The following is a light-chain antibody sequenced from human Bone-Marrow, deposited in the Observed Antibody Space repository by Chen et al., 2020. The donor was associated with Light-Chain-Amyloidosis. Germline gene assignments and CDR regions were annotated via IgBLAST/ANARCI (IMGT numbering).Light chain of an antibody. CDR3: SSYTITNTLV. CDR2: EVT. CDR1: SSDVGGDNH. J-gene: IGLJ1*01. V-gene: IGLV2-14*01. Sequence: LPHLAPLFGPPGRPTPIPSTGTSSDVGGDNHVSWYQQHPDKAPKLMIYEVTNRPSWVPDRFSGSKSDNTASLTISGLQTEDEADYFCSSYTITNTLVFGSGTRVTVL.